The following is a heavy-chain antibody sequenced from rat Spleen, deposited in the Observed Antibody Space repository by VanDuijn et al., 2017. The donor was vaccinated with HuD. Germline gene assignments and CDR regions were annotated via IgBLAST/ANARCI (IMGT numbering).Heavy chain of an antibody. CDR1: GFTFSDSN. V-gene: IGHV5S10*01. D-gene: IGHD4-4*01. CDR2: IIYDGSRT. J-gene: IGHJ4*01. CDR3: ARQLGFDYYVMDA. Sequence: EVQLVESGGGLVQPGRSLKLSCAASGFTFSDSNMAWVRQAPKKGLDWVATIIYDGSRTYYRDSVKGRFTISRDNVKSTLYLQVDSLGSEDTATYYCARQLGFDYYVMDAWGQGASVTVSS.